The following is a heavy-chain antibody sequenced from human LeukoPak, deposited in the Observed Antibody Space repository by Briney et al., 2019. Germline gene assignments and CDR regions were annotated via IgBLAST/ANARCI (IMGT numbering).Heavy chain of an antibody. CDR2: IWYDGSNK. D-gene: IGHD2-2*01. Sequence: GRSLRLSCAASGFTFSSYGMHWVRQAPGKGLEWVAVIWYDGSNKYYADSVKGRFTISRDNSKNTLYLQMNSLRAEDTAVYYCARLPIDCSSTSCSYYYYGMDVWGQGTTVTVSS. J-gene: IGHJ6*02. CDR1: GFTFSSYG. V-gene: IGHV3-33*01. CDR3: ARLPIDCSSTSCSYYYYGMDV.